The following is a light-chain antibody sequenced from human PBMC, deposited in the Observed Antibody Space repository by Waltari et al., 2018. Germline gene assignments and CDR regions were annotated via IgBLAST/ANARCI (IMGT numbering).Light chain of an antibody. CDR3: SSYTSSSTLV. Sequence: QSALTQPASVSGSPGQSITISCTGTSSDVGGYNYVSWYQQHPGKAPKRIIYDVNNRPASVSNRFSGSKSGNTTSLTISGLQAEDEADYFCSSYTSSSTLVFGGGTKLTVL. J-gene: IGLJ2*01. CDR1: SSDVGGYNY. V-gene: IGLV2-14*03. CDR2: DVN.